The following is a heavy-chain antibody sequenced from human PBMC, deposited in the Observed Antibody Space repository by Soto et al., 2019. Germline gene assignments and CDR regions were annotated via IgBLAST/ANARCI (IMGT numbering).Heavy chain of an antibody. J-gene: IGHJ6*02. CDR3: ARPRLANYYYYGMDV. CDR2: ISTDGLNK. V-gene: IGHV3-30*03. D-gene: IGHD6-25*01. CDR1: GFIFSDYG. Sequence: GGSVRLSCAASGFIFSDYGMHWVRQAPGKGLEWVAVISTDGLNKYYTDSVRGRLTVSRDDSKYTLSLQMNSLRAEDTAVYYCARPRLANYYYYGMDVCGQGTTVTVSS.